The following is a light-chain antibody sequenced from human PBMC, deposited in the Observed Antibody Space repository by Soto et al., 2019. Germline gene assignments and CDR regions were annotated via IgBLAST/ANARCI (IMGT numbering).Light chain of an antibody. J-gene: IGKJ2*03. Sequence: DIQMTQSPSSLSASVGDRVTITCRASQDIDSYLNWYQQKPGKAPNLLIYGASSLHSGVPSRFSGSGSGTDFTLTISSLQPEDFATYYCQQYNSYPYSFGQGTKLEIK. V-gene: IGKV1-39*01. CDR3: QQYNSYPYS. CDR2: GAS. CDR1: QDIDSY.